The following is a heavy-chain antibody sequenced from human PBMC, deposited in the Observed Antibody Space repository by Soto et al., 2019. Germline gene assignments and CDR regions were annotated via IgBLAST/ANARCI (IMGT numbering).Heavy chain of an antibody. Sequence: QVQLVQSGAEVKKPGASVKVSCKASGYTFTSHYIHWVRQAPGQGFEWMAMINPSGGRADYAPQFPGRVTLTSDTSTSTVYMELSSLRSEDTAVYYCARCRASTYSVLRTWGQGTLVTVSS. CDR3: ARCRASTYSVLRT. D-gene: IGHD2-15*01. V-gene: IGHV1-46*01. CDR1: GYTFTSHY. CDR2: INPSGGRA. J-gene: IGHJ5*02.